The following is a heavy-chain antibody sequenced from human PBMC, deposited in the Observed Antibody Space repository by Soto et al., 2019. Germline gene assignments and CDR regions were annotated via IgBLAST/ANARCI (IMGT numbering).Heavy chain of an antibody. CDR3: AKGLLGGYDYRWFDP. D-gene: IGHD5-12*01. J-gene: IGHJ5*02. CDR1: GFTFSNYA. V-gene: IGHV3-23*01. CDR2: ISGSGGGA. Sequence: EVQVLESGGGLVRPGGSLRLSCAASGFTFSNYAMNWVRQAPGKGLEWVSVISGSGGGAYYADSVQGRFTISRDNSKNTLYLQMNSLRAEDTAVYYCAKGLLGGYDYRWFDPWGQGTLVTVSS.